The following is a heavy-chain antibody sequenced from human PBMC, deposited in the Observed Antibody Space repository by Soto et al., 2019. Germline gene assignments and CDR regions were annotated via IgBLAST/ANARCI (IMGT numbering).Heavy chain of an antibody. CDR1: GFTFSSYA. CDR3: SNRGPGDYYDSSGRY. D-gene: IGHD3-22*01. V-gene: IGHV3-23*01. J-gene: IGHJ4*02. Sequence: EVQLLESGGGLVQPGGSLRLSCAASGFTFSSYAMSWVRQAPGKGLEWVSAISGSGGSTYYADSVKGRFTISRDNSNNKLYLQMNSLRADDTAVYYCSNRGPGDYYDSSGRYWGQGTLVTVSS. CDR2: ISGSGGST.